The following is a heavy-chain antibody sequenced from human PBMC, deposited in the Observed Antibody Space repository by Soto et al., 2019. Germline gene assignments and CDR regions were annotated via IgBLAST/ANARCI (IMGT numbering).Heavy chain of an antibody. D-gene: IGHD6-19*01. CDR2: VYSTGST. J-gene: IGHJ4*02. V-gene: IGHV4-59*01. CDR1: GDSIYNYY. CDR3: AIYRRGTGWYYFDY. Sequence: QVQLQESGPGLVKPSETLSLTCTVSGDSIYNYYWTWIRQPPGKGLEWIGYVYSTGSTNYNPSLERRVTMSVDTSEGQFSLKLTSVTAADTAVYYCAIYRRGTGWYYFDYWGQGTLVTVSS.